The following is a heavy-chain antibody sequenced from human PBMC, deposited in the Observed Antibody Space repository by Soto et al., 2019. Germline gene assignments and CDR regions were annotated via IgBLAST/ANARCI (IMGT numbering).Heavy chain of an antibody. J-gene: IGHJ6*02. Sequence: GPTLVNTTQPLTLTCTFSVFSLSTSGMRVSGMRQPPGKALEWLARIDWDDDKFYSTSLKTRLTISKDTSKNQVVLTMTNMDPVDTATYYCARGGYYYYGMDVWGQGTTVTVSS. V-gene: IGHV2-70*04. CDR3: ARGGYYYYGMDV. D-gene: IGHD2-15*01. CDR2: IDWDDDK. CDR1: VFSLSTSGMR.